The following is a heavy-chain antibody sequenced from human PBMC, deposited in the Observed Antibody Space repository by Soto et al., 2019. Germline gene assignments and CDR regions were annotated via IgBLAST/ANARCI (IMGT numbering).Heavy chain of an antibody. CDR3: TRDFSTAMVLSDY. V-gene: IGHV3-23*01. Sequence: PGGSLRLSCAASGFTFSSYAMSWVRQAPGKGLEWVSAISGSGGSTYYADSVKGRFTISRDNSKNTLYLQMNSLRAEDTAVYYCTRDFSTAMVLSDYWGQGTMVTVSS. CDR2: ISGSGGST. J-gene: IGHJ4*02. CDR1: GFTFSSYA. D-gene: IGHD5-18*01.